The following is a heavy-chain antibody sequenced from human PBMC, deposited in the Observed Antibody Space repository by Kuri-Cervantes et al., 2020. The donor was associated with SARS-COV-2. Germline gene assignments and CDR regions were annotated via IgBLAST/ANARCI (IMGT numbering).Heavy chain of an antibody. V-gene: IGHV3-30*18. CDR2: ISYDGSNK. CDR1: GFTFSSYG. J-gene: IGHJ6*02. CDR3: AKGGSWDYSNYEIYYYGMDV. Sequence: GGSLRPSCAASGFTFSSYGMHWVRQAPGKGLEWVAVISYDGSNKYYADSVKGRFTISRDNSKNTLYLQMNSLRAEDTAVYYCAKGGSWDYSNYEIYYYGMDVWGQGTTVTVSS. D-gene: IGHD4-11*01.